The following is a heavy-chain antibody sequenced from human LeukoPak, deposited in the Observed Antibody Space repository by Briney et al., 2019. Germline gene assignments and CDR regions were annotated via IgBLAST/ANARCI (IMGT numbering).Heavy chain of an antibody. D-gene: IGHD3-22*01. CDR2: ISGSGGST. CDR3: AKDKPTPGHYYGSSGAFDY. CDR1: GFTFSSYA. J-gene: IGHJ4*02. Sequence: GGSLRLSCAASGFTFSSYAMSWVRQAPGKGLEWVSAISGSGGSTYYADSVKGRFTISRDNSKNTLYLQMNSLRAEDTAVYYCAKDKPTPGHYYGSSGAFDYWGQGTLVTVSS. V-gene: IGHV3-23*01.